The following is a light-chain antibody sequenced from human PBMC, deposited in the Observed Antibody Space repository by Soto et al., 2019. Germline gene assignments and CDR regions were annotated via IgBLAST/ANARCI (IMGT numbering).Light chain of an antibody. CDR3: FSYAGDSTWV. CDR2: EVS. Sequence: QSALTQPASVSGSPGQSITISCTGTSGDVGGFDYVSWYQHRPGKAPKLLIYEVSNRPSGVSNRFSGSKSGSTASLTISGLQAEDEADYFCFSYAGDSTWVFGGGTKLTVL. CDR1: SGDVGGFDY. J-gene: IGLJ3*02. V-gene: IGLV2-23*02.